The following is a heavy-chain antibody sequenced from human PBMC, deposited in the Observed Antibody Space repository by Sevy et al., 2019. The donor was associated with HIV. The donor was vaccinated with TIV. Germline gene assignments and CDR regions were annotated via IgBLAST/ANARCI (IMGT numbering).Heavy chain of an antibody. CDR3: ARGWRFSNSSHSESSYGMDV. Sequence: ASVKVSCKASGGTFSSYAISWVRQAPGQGLEWMGGIIPIFGTANYAQKFQGRVTITADESTSTAYMELSSLRSEDTAVYYCARGWRFSNSSHSESSYGMDVWGQGTTVTVSS. D-gene: IGHD6-6*01. J-gene: IGHJ6*02. V-gene: IGHV1-69*13. CDR2: IIPIFGTA. CDR1: GGTFSSYA.